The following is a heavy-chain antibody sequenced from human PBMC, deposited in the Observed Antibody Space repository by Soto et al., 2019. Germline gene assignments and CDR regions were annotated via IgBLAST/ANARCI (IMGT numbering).Heavy chain of an antibody. D-gene: IGHD3-3*01. CDR2: MNPNSGNT. J-gene: IGHJ6*02. V-gene: IGHV1-8*01. CDR3: AKRKGVLRFLPRPYGMDV. CDR1: GYTFTSYD. Sequence: GASVKVSCKASGYTFTSYDINWVRQATGQGLEWMGWMNPNSGNTGYAQKFQGRVTMTRNTSISTAYMELSSPRSEDTAVYYCAKRKGVLRFLPRPYGMDVWGQGTTVTVSS.